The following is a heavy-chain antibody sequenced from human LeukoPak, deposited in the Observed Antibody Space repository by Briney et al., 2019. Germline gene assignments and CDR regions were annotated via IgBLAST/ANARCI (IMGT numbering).Heavy chain of an antibody. Sequence: PSETLSLTCTVSGYSISSGYYWGWIRQPPGKGLEWIGSIYHSGSTYYNPSLESRVTISVDTSKNQFSLKLSSVTAADTAVYYCARDPPRYSGSYRQAFDIWGQGTMVTVSS. V-gene: IGHV4-38-2*02. J-gene: IGHJ3*02. D-gene: IGHD1-26*01. CDR3: ARDPPRYSGSYRQAFDI. CDR2: IYHSGST. CDR1: GYSISSGYY.